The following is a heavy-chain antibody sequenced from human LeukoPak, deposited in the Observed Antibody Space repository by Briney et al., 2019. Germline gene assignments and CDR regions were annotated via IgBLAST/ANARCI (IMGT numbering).Heavy chain of an antibody. CDR3: ARGLGYYGSGSYYEPTPFDY. J-gene: IGHJ4*02. CDR2: INHGGRT. Sequence: NPSETLSLTCTVYGASFSGYYWSWIRQPPGKGLEWIGEINHGGRTNYNPSLKSRVTISVDTSKNQFSLKLSSVTAADTAVYYCARGLGYYGSGSYYEPTPFDYWGQGTLVTVSS. D-gene: IGHD3-10*01. V-gene: IGHV4-34*01. CDR1: GASFSGYY.